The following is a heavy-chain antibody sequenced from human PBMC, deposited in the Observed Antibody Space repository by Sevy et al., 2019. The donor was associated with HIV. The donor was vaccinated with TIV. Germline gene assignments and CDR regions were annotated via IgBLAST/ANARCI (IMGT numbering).Heavy chain of an antibody. CDR2: ISGSSSYI. V-gene: IGHV3-21*01. CDR3: TRHVDVTSSWYQTYSFYYMDV. Sequence: GGSLRLSCAASGFTFSSYSLSWVRQAPGKGLEWVSSISGSSSYIYHTDSVKGRFTISRDNAKNSLDLQMTSLRAEDTAVYYCTRHVDVTSSWYQTYSFYYMDVWGKGTTVTVSS. J-gene: IGHJ6*03. D-gene: IGHD6-13*01. CDR1: GFTFSSYS.